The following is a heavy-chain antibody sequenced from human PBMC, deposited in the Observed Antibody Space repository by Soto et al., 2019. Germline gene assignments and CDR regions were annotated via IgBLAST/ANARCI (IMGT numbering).Heavy chain of an antibody. V-gene: IGHV3-23*01. CDR1: GFTFSSYA. CDR2: ISGSGGST. J-gene: IGHJ6*03. CDR3: AAKPGYCSGGSCPSYYYYYMDV. Sequence: GGSLRLSCAASGFTFSSYAMSWVRQAPGKGLEWVSAISGSGGSTYYADSVKGRFTISRDNSKNTLYLQMNSLRAEETAVYYCAAKPGYCSGGSCPSYYYYYMDVWGKGTTVTVSS. D-gene: IGHD2-15*01.